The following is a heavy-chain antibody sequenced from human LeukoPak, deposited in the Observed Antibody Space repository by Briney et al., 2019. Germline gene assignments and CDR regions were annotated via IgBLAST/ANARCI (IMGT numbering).Heavy chain of an antibody. V-gene: IGHV4-61*01. J-gene: IGHJ6*03. D-gene: IGHD4-11*01. CDR2: IYYSGLT. CDR3: ATLVDATTPLSYYFIGV. CDR1: GGSVSSGSYY. Sequence: PSETLSHTCSVSGGSVSSGSYYWSWIRQPPGEGLEWVGYIYYSGLTNYRPSPKSRVTISVDPSKNQFFLKLSSVTAADTAVYYCATLVDATTPLSYYFIGVWGKGTTVTVSS.